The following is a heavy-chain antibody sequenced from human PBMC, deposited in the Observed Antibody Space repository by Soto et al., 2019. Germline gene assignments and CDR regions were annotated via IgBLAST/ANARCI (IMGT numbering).Heavy chain of an antibody. Sequence: EVQLLESGGGLVQPGGSLRLACAGSGFTFINHVMNWVRQAPGKGLEWVTAITGNGETTNYADSVKGRFTISRDNSKNTLDLQMNGLRAEDTAVYYCAKVDCGSSYCRLIDYWGQGTLVTVSS. CDR3: AKVDCGSSYCRLIDY. J-gene: IGHJ4*02. CDR2: ITGNGETT. D-gene: IGHD2-15*01. V-gene: IGHV3-23*01. CDR1: GFTFINHV.